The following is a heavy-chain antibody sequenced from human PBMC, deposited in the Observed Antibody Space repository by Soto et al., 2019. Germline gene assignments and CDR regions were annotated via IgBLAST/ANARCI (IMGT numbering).Heavy chain of an antibody. CDR3: ARDPGYCSSGSCRWFDP. D-gene: IGHD2-15*01. J-gene: IGHJ5*02. CDR1: EFTFSSYW. V-gene: IGHV3-7*03. CDR2: IKQDGSEK. Sequence: GGSLRLSCAASEFTFSSYWMSWVRQAPGKGLEWVANIKQDGSEKYYVDSVKGRFTISRDNAKNSLYLQMNSLRAEDTAMYYCARDPGYCSSGSCRWFDPWGQGTLVTVSS.